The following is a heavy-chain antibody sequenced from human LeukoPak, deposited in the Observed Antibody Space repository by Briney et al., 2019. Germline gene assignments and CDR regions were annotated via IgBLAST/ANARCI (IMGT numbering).Heavy chain of an antibody. CDR1: GFTFSSYG. CDR3: AKDSGRIAVAGTIDY. CDR2: IRYDGSNK. J-gene: IGHJ4*02. V-gene: IGHV3-30*02. D-gene: IGHD6-19*01. Sequence: GGSLRLSCAASGFTFSSYGMHWVLQAPGKGLEWVAFIRYDGSNKYYADSVKGRFTISRDNSKNTLYLQMNSLRAEDTAVYYCAKDSGRIAVAGTIDYWGQGTLVTVSS.